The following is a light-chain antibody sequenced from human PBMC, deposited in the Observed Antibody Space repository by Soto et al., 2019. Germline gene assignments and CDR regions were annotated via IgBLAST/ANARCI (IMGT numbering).Light chain of an antibody. J-gene: IGLJ2*01. V-gene: IGLV2-14*03. CDR1: SSDIGGYNF. Sequence: QSALTQPASVSGSPGQSITIPCTGTSSDIGGYNFVSWYQQHPGKAPKLMFYDVTNRPSGVSNRFSGSKSGKTASLTISGLQAEDEAVYYCSSYTSTNTVVFGGGTKLTVL. CDR2: DVT. CDR3: SSYTSTNTVV.